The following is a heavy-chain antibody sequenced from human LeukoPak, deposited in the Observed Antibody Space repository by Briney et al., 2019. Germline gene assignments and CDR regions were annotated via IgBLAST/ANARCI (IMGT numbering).Heavy chain of an antibody. CDR1: GFSFSSYT. J-gene: IGHJ4*02. Sequence: GGSLRLSCAASGFSFSSYTMNWVRQAPGKGLEWVSSISSSGGHIYYGDSVKGRFTVSRDNAKNSLYLQMNSLRVEDTAVYYCARPTYCSNTRCYPFDYWGQGTLVTVSS. CDR3: ARPTYCSNTRCYPFDY. D-gene: IGHD2-2*01. V-gene: IGHV3-21*06. CDR2: ISSSGGHI.